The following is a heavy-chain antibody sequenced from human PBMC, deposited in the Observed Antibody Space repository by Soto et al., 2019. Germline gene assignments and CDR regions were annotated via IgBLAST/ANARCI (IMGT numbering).Heavy chain of an antibody. CDR1: GFTFSSYG. D-gene: IGHD2-21*02. Sequence: QVQLVESGGGVVQPGRSLRLSCAASGFTFSSYGMHGVRQAPGTGMEWVAVIGYDGSNKYYADSVKGRFTISRAKSNNPLYLQMTSLRAEYTAVYYCARVEHCGGDCYSPYDAYGMDVWGQGTTVTVSS. J-gene: IGHJ6*02. CDR2: IGYDGSNK. V-gene: IGHV3-33*01. CDR3: ARVEHCGGDCYSPYDAYGMDV.